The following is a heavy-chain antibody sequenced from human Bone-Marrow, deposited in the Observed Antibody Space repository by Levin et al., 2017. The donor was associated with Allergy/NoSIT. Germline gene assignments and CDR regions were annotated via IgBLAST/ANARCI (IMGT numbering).Heavy chain of an antibody. D-gene: IGHD1-26*01. CDR1: GFTFSSYA. J-gene: IGHJ6*02. CDR2: ISGSGGST. V-gene: IGHV3-23*01. Sequence: GGSLRLSCAASGFTFSSYAMSWVRQAPGKGLEWVSAISGSGGSTYYADSVKGRFTISRDNSKNTLYLQMYSRRAEDTAVYYCAKDGSGSRARDHYYGMDVWGQGTTVTVSS. CDR3: AKDGSGSRARDHYYGMDV.